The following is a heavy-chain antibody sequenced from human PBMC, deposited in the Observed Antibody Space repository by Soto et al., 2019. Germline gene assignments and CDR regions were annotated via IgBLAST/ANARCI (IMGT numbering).Heavy chain of an antibody. V-gene: IGHV3-23*01. CDR3: AKVERMTPYTHLR. CDR1: GFTINNYG. CDR2: ISGRDAYT. D-gene: IGHD1-26*01. J-gene: IGHJ4*02. Sequence: DVQVLDSGGGLVQPGGSLRLSCEASGFTINNYGMAWVRQAPGKGLEWVSAISGRDAYTYYADSVQGRFTISRDNSRNTLYLQMNSLTAEDTALYYCAKVERMTPYTHLRWGQGTLVTVSS.